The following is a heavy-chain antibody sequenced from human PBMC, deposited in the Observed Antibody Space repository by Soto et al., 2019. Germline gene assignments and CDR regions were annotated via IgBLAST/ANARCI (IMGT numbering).Heavy chain of an antibody. CDR2: IFHSGST. J-gene: IGHJ5*02. CDR1: GGSISSGGYS. CDR3: VRVPGP. Sequence: SETLSLTCVVSGGSISSGGYSWSWIRQPPGKGLEWIGYIFHSGSTYYNPSLKSRVTISVDRSKNQFSLKLSSVTAADTAVYYCVRVPGPWGQGTLVTVSS. V-gene: IGHV4-30-2*01.